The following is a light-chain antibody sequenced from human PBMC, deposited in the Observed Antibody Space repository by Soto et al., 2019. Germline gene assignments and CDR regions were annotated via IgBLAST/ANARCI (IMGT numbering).Light chain of an antibody. CDR2: GAT. Sequence: IVLTQSPATLSLSPGERATLSCRASQSVDTHLTWYQKKPGQAPRLLIYGATTRATDIPARFSGSESGTDCALPSSSVEPEDFEVYYFQQCNGWPLTFGPENKVDLK. CDR1: QSVDTH. V-gene: IGKV3-11*01. J-gene: IGKJ3*01. CDR3: QQCNGWPLT.